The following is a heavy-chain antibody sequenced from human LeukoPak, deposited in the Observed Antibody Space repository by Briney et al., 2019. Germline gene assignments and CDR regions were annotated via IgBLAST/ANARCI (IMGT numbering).Heavy chain of an antibody. CDR1: GYTFTSYY. V-gene: IGHV1-46*01. J-gene: IGHJ6*04. D-gene: IGHD2-21*02. CDR3: ASAYCGGDCYSPVEEYYYYGMDV. Sequence: GASVKVSCKASGYTFTSYYMHWVRQAPGQGLEWMGIINPSGGSTSYAQKFQGRVTMTRDTSTSTVYMELSSLRSEDTAVYYCASAYCGGDCYSPVEEYYYYGMDVWGKGTTVTVSS. CDR2: INPSGGST.